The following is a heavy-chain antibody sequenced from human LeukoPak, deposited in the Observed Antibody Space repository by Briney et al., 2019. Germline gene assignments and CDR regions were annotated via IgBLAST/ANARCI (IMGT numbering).Heavy chain of an antibody. J-gene: IGHJ5*02. CDR3: ARHVKGSGSNWFDP. CDR1: GGSISSSSYY. Sequence: SETLSLTCTVSGGSISSSSYYWGWIRQPPGKGLEWIRSIYYSGSTYYNPSLKSRVTISVDTSKNQFSLKLSSVTAADTAVYYCARHVKGSGSNWFDPWGQGTLVTVSS. V-gene: IGHV4-39*01. D-gene: IGHD3-10*01. CDR2: IYYSGST.